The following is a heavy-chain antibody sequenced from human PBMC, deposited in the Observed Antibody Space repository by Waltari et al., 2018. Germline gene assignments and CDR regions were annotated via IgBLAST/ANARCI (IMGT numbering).Heavy chain of an antibody. V-gene: IGHV3-53*01. CDR1: GFIVSSHY. CDR2: IYSGGSS. CDR3: VGHRFGSGSYFDY. J-gene: IGHJ4*02. Sequence: EVQVVESGGGLIQPGGSLRLSCAVSGFIVSSHYMSWVRQAPGKGLVWVSVIYSGGSSYYVDSVKGRFTISRDNSKNTIYLEMNSLRGEDTAVYFCVGHRFGSGSYFDYWGQGTPVTVSS. D-gene: IGHD3-10*01.